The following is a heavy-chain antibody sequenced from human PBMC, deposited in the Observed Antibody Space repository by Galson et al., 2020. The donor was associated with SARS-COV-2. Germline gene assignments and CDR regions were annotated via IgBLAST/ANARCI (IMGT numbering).Heavy chain of an antibody. J-gene: IGHJ4*02. Sequence: SGHTLVKHTQTLTLTCPFSGFSLSTSGVGVGWIRQPPGKALEWLALIYWDDDKRYSPSLKRRLTITKDTSTNQVVLTMTNMDPVDTATYHGAHSFYDTAMASCFDYWGQGTLVTVSS. CDR1: GFSLSTSGVG. CDR2: IYWDDDK. D-gene: IGHD5-18*01. CDR3: AHSFYDTAMASCFDY. V-gene: IGHV2-5*02.